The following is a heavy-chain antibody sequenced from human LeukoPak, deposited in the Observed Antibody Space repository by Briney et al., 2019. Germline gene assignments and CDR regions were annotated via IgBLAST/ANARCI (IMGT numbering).Heavy chain of an antibody. CDR3: ARGDGSARFDY. Sequence: SVKVSCKASVGTFSSYAISWVRQAPGQGLEWMGRIIPIFGTANYAQKFQGRVTITADKSTSTAYMELSSLRSEDTAVYYCARGDGSARFDYWGQGTLVTVSS. CDR1: VGTFSSYA. D-gene: IGHD6-6*01. V-gene: IGHV1-69*06. CDR2: IIPIFGTA. J-gene: IGHJ4*02.